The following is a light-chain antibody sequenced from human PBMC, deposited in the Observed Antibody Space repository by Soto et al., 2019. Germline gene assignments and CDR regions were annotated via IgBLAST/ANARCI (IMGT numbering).Light chain of an antibody. CDR2: DNN. J-gene: IGLJ3*02. CDR3: GTWDTSLSAGV. V-gene: IGLV2-11*01. Sequence: QSALTQPRSVSGSPGQSVTISCTGTSSDVGGYNYVSWYQQHPGKAPKLMIYDNNKRPSGIPDRFSGSKSATSATLDITGLQAGDEGDYYCGTWDTSLSAGVFGGGTKLTVL. CDR1: SSDVGGYNY.